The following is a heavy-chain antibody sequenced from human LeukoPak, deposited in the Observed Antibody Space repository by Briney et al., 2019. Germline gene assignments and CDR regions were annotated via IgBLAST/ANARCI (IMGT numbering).Heavy chain of an antibody. Sequence: PGGSLRLSCAASGFTFSSYWMHWVRQAPGKGLVWVSRINSDGSSTSYADSVKGRFTISRDNAKNTLYLQMNSLGAEDTAVYYCARKVDTAMVRNFDYWGQGTLVTVSS. CDR3: ARKVDTAMVRNFDY. V-gene: IGHV3-74*01. CDR2: INSDGSST. D-gene: IGHD5-18*01. CDR1: GFTFSSYW. J-gene: IGHJ4*02.